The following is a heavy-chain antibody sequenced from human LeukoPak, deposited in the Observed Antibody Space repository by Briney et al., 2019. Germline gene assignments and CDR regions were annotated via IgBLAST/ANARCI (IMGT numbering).Heavy chain of an antibody. CDR2: IYYSGST. V-gene: IGHV4-39*02. CDR3: AIETGGFDY. D-gene: IGHD1-26*01. Sequence: PSETLSLTCTVSGGSISSSSYYWGWIRQPPGKGLEWIGSIYYSGSTYYNPSLKSRVTISVDTSKNQFSLKLSSVTAADTAVYYCAIETGGFDYWGQGTVVTVSS. CDR1: GGSISSSSYY. J-gene: IGHJ4*02.